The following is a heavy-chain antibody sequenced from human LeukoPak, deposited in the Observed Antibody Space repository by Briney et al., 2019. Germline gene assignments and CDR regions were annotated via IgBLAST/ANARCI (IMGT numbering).Heavy chain of an antibody. CDR2: IYSSGSA. CDR3: ARDVRYASGWSTPES. V-gene: IGHV4-4*07. CDR1: GGSIIDHY. Sequence: SETLFLTCTVSGGSIIDHYWSWIRQPSGKGLEWIGRIYSSGSANYSPCLKSRVSISVDTSNNYFSLNLNSVTAAATALYFCARDVRYASGWSTPESWGQGILVTVS. J-gene: IGHJ5*02. D-gene: IGHD6-19*01.